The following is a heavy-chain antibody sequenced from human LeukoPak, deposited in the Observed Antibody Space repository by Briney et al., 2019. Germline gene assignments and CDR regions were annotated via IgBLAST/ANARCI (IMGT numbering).Heavy chain of an antibody. CDR2: ISGDGGST. CDR1: GFMFHDYA. J-gene: IGHJ4*02. D-gene: IGHD6-19*01. CDR3: ARESESSGWYDY. V-gene: IGHV3-43*02. Sequence: GGSPRLSRAAPGFMFHDYAIHWVRQAPGKGLEWVSLISGDGGSTFYADSVKGRFTISRDNSKNSLYLQMNSLRSDDTALYYCARESESSGWYDYWGQGTLVTVSS.